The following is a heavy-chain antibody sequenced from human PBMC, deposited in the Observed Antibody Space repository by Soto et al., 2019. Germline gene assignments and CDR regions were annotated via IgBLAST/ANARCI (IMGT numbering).Heavy chain of an antibody. CDR1: GYTFTSYG. CDR2: TSAYNGNT. J-gene: IGHJ6*01. V-gene: IGHV1-18*01. CDR3: ARDRTRQLPRNYYYYGMDV. Sequence: DSVKVSCKASGYTFTSYGISLVRQAPGQGLEWMGWTSAYNGNTNYAQKLQGRVTMTTDTSTSTAYMELRSLRSDDTAVYYCARDRTRQLPRNYYYYGMDVWGQGTTVTVSS. D-gene: IGHD1-1*01.